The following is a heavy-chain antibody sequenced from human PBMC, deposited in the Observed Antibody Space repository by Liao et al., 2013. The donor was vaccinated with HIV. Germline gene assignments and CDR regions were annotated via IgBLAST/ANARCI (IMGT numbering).Heavy chain of an antibody. J-gene: IGHJ6*03. V-gene: IGHV4-61*02. D-gene: IGHD4/OR15-4a*01. CDR3: ARGVPAVWDYMDV. Sequence: QVQLQESGPGLVKPSQTLSLTCSVSGGPITFGEYYWTWIRQPAGKGLEWIGRIYASGSTNYNPSLKSRVTVSVDTSKNQFSLNLSSVTAADTAVYYCARGVPAVWDYMDVWGKGTTVTVSS. CDR2: IYASGST. CDR1: GGPITFGEYY.